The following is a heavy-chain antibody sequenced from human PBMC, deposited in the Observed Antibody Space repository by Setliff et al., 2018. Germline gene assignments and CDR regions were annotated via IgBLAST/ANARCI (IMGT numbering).Heavy chain of an antibody. CDR1: GFTLSTYW. Sequence: GGSLRLSCVASGFTLSTYWMNWVRQAPGKGLEWVANIKQDSTEKYYVDSVKGRFTISRDNAKNSLYLQMNSLRADDTAVYYCASLPYYFDFWGQGAQVTVSS. V-gene: IGHV3-7*01. J-gene: IGHJ4*02. CDR2: IKQDSTEK. CDR3: ASLPYYFDF.